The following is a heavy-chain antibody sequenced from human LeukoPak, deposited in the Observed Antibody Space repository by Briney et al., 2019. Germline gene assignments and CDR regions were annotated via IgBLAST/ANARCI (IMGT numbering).Heavy chain of an antibody. Sequence: GGSLRLSCAASGFTFSSYAMSWVRQAPGKGLEWVSAIRCSGGSTYYADSVKGRFTISRDNSKNTLYLQMNSLRAEDTAVYYCAKDRGSSGWYLGYNWFDPWGQGTLVTVSS. CDR3: AKDRGSSGWYLGYNWFDP. V-gene: IGHV3-23*01. CDR2: IRCSGGST. D-gene: IGHD6-19*01. J-gene: IGHJ5*02. CDR1: GFTFSSYA.